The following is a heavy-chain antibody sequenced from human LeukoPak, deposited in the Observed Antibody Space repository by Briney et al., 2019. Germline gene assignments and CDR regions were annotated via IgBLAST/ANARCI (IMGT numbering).Heavy chain of an antibody. Sequence: PSETLSLTCAVYGGSFSHYYWSWIRQSPGMGLEWIAEINDSGTINYNPSLMSRVTISLDKSKNQFSLKLSSATAADTAVYYCARRWNYGRNYYIDVWGKGATVSVSS. J-gene: IGHJ6*03. D-gene: IGHD1-7*01. CDR1: GGSFSHYY. CDR3: ARRWNYGRNYYIDV. CDR2: INDSGTI. V-gene: IGHV4-34*01.